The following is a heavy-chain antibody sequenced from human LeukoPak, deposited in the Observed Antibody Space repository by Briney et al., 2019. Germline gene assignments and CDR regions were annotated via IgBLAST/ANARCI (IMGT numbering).Heavy chain of an antibody. CDR1: GFTFTSYY. Sequence: GASVKVSCKASGFTFTSYYMHWVRQAPGQGLEWMGIINPSGSYTSYAQKFQGRVTMTRDMSTSTVYMELSSLRSEDTAVYYCARAPVCSGGSCYSLDYYMDVWGKGTTVTVSS. J-gene: IGHJ6*03. CDR2: INPSGSYT. CDR3: ARAPVCSGGSCYSLDYYMDV. V-gene: IGHV1-46*01. D-gene: IGHD2-15*01.